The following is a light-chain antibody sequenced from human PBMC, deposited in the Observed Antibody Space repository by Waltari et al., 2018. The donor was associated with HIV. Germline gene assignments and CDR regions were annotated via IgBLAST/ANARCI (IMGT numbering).Light chain of an antibody. V-gene: IGLV7-46*01. Sequence: QAVVTQEPSLTVSPGGTVTLTCGSSTGAVTSGHYPYWFQQKPGQAPRTLICDTSNKHSWTPVRFSGSLLGGKAALTLSGAQPEDEAGYYCLLSYSGARGVFGGGTKLTVL. CDR2: DTS. J-gene: IGLJ2*01. CDR3: LLSYSGARGV. CDR1: TGAVTSGHY.